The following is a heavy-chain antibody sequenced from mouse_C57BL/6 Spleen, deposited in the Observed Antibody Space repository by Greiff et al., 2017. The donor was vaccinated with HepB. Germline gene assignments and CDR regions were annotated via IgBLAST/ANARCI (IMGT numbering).Heavy chain of an antibody. J-gene: IGHJ1*03. CDR2: IWSDGST. Sequence: QVQLKQSGPGLVAPSQSLSITCTVSGFSLTSYGVHWVRQPPGKGLEWLVVIWSDGSTTYNSALKSRLSISKDNSKSQGFLKMNSLQTDDTAMYYCARQYGSSYDWYFDVWGTGTTVTVSS. CDR3: ARQYGSSYDWYFDV. V-gene: IGHV2-6-1*01. CDR1: GFSLTSYG. D-gene: IGHD1-1*01.